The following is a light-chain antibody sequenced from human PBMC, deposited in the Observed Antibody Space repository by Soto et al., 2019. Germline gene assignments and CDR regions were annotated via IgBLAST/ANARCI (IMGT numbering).Light chain of an antibody. J-gene: IGLJ1*01. Sequence: QSVLTQPASVSGSPGQSITISCTGTSSDVGSYNLVSWYKQHPGKAHKLMIYEVSKRPSGVSNRFSGSKSGNTASLTISGLQAEDEADYYCCSYAGSSTYVFGTGTKATVL. CDR1: SSDVGSYNL. V-gene: IGLV2-23*02. CDR3: CSYAGSSTYV. CDR2: EVS.